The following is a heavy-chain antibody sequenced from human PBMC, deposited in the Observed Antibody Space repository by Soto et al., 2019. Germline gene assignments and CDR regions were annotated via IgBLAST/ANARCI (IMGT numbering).Heavy chain of an antibody. Sequence: ASVTVSCKASGYTFTSYYMHWVRQAPGQGLEWMGIINPSGGSTSYVQKFQGRVTMTRDTSTSTVYMELSSLRSEDTAVYYCARDTRITIFGVVEYYYYMDVWGKGTTVTVSS. V-gene: IGHV1-46*03. CDR3: ARDTRITIFGVVEYYYYMDV. D-gene: IGHD3-3*01. CDR1: GYTFTSYY. CDR2: INPSGGST. J-gene: IGHJ6*03.